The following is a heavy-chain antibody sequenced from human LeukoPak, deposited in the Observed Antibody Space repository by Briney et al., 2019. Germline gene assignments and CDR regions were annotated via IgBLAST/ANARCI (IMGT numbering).Heavy chain of an antibody. CDR3: ARRWYDAYFDY. V-gene: IGHV4-34*01. D-gene: IGHD2-15*01. Sequence: PSETLSLTCAVYGESFSGYYWSWIRQPPGKGLEWIGEINHSGSTNDNPSLKSRVTISTDTSQNQFSLKLSSVTAADTAVYYCARRWYDAYFDYWGQGTLVTVSS. CDR1: GESFSGYY. J-gene: IGHJ4*02. CDR2: INHSGST.